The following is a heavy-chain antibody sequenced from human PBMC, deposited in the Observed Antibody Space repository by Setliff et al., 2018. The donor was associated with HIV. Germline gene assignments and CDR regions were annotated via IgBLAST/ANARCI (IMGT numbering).Heavy chain of an antibody. V-gene: IGHV3-9*01. CDR2: ITWSSDSI. CDR1: GFNFKDFA. D-gene: IGHD3-10*01. J-gene: IGHJ4*02. CDR3: AKDHLTSTYYGSGRPYYYFDY. Sequence: GGSLRLSCAASGFNFKDFAMHWVRQPPGKGLEWVSGITWSSDSIAYADSVKGRFTISRDNAKNSLYLQMNSLRAEDTALYYCAKDHLTSTYYGSGRPYYYFDYWGQGTLVTVSS.